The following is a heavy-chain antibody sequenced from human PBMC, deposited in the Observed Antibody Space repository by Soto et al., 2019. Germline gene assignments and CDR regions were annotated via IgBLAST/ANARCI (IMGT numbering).Heavy chain of an antibody. CDR3: VRDLLGSGGHFDY. V-gene: IGHV3-33*01. CDR1: GFTFSSYG. D-gene: IGHD7-27*01. Sequence: GSLRLSCAASGFTFSSYGMHWVRQAPGKGLEWVAVIWYDGSNKYYADSVKGRFTISRDNSKNTLYLQMNSLRAEDTAVYHCVRDLLGSGGHFDYWGQGALVTVSS. CDR2: IWYDGSNK. J-gene: IGHJ4*02.